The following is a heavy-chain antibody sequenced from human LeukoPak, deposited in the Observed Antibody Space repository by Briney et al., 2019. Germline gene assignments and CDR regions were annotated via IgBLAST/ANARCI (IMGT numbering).Heavy chain of an antibody. V-gene: IGHV2-5*02. D-gene: IGHD5/OR15-5a*01. CDR2: IYWDDDK. CDR3: ARQGLSATAEYFQN. Sequence: ESGPTLVNPTQTLTLTCSFSGFSLSTAGVAVGWVRQPPGKALEGLALIYWDDDKRYTPSLKSRLTITKDTSKNQVVLTMTDMDPMDTATYFCARQGLSATAEYFQNWGQGTLVTVSS. J-gene: IGHJ1*01. CDR1: GFSLSTAGVA.